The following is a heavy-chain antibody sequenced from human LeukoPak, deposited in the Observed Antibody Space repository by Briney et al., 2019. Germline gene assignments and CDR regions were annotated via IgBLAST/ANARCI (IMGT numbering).Heavy chain of an antibody. D-gene: IGHD1-26*01. CDR1: GFTFNDYA. V-gene: IGHV3-74*01. J-gene: IGHJ6*02. CDR3: ARGAWIVGATGGMDV. Sequence: GGSLRLSCAASGFTFNDYAMTWVRQAPGKGLVWVSRINSDGSSTSYADSVKGRFTISRDNAKNTLYLQMNSLRAEDTAVYYCARGAWIVGATGGMDVWGQGTTVTVSS. CDR2: INSDGSST.